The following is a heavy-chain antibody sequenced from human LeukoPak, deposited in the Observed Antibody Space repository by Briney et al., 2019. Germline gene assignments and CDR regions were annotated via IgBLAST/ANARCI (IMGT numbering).Heavy chain of an antibody. V-gene: IGHV3-7*03. D-gene: IGHD2-15*01. Sequence: GGSLRLSCAAAGFTFNMFWMTWVRQAPGKGLEWVANIKQDGSEENYGDSVKGRFTISRDNAKNSLYRQMNSLRAEDTAVYYCAKDEGSGTWHYWGQGTLVTVSS. CDR1: GFTFNMFW. CDR3: AKDEGSGTWHY. CDR2: IKQDGSEE. J-gene: IGHJ4*02.